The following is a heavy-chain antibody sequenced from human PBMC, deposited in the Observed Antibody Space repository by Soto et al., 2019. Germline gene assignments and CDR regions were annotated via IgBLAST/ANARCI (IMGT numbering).Heavy chain of an antibody. V-gene: IGHV3-33*01. D-gene: IGHD3-10*01. CDR1: GFSFDNYG. CDR2: IWFDGSSK. J-gene: IGHJ4*02. CDR3: ARRDSAGSGGYFGRFDS. Sequence: QVQLVESGGGVVQPGKSLRLSCAASGFSFDNYGMHWVRQAPGKGLEWVAFIWFDGSSKYYTDSVKGRFTISRENSRSTLYLQMDSLRVDDTALYYCARRDSAGSGGYFGRFDSWGQGTLVTVSS.